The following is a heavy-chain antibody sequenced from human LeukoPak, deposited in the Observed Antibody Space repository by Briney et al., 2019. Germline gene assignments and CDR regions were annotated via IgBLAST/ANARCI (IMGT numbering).Heavy chain of an antibody. CDR3: AREVIARSYYFSMDV. J-gene: IGHJ6*03. Sequence: GASVKVSCKASGYTFSSYYMHWVRQAPAQGLEWMGIINPSGGSTSYAQKFQGRVTMTRDMSTSTVYMELSSLRSEDTAVYYCAREVIARSYYFSMDVWGKGTTVTVSS. V-gene: IGHV1-46*01. CDR1: GYTFSSYY. CDR2: INPSGGST.